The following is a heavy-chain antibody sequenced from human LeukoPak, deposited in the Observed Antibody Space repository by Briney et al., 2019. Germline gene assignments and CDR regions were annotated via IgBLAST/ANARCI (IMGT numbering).Heavy chain of an antibody. J-gene: IGHJ4*02. CDR2: IRYDGSNK. CDR1: AFTFSTYA. CDR3: AKSGYNRFDY. V-gene: IGHV3-30*02. Sequence: GGSLRLSCAASAFTFSTYAMHWVRQAPGKGLEWVAFIRYDGSNKFYADSVKGRFTISRDNSKNTLYLQMNSLRAEDTAVYYCAKSGYNRFDYWGQGTLVTVSS. D-gene: IGHD5-24*01.